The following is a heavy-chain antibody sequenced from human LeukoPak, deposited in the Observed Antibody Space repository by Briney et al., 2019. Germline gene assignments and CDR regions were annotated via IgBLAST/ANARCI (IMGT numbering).Heavy chain of an antibody. CDR2: RGNDGST. CDR1: WLTFYDQA. V-gene: IGHV3-43*02. D-gene: IGHD3-10*01. J-gene: IGHJ3*01. Sequence: PGGSLRHSCGVSWLTFYDQAMHWVRQAPGTALEWFSRRGNDGSTYYADSVRGRFTISRDISKNSLYLEMSSLRTEDTALYHCAGQTKYYSGSAGSYWGAFDLWGQGTMVTVS. CDR3: AGQTKYYSGSAGSYWGAFDL.